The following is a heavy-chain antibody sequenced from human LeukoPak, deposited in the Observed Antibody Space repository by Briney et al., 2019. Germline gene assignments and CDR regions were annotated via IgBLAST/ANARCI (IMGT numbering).Heavy chain of an antibody. Sequence: ASVKVSCKASGYTFTSYGISWVRQAPGQGLEWMGWISAYNGNTNYAQKLQGRVTMTTDTSTSTAYMELRSLRPDDTAVYYCARVLSQRDDFWSGYYTDDAFDIWGQGTMVTVSS. J-gene: IGHJ3*02. V-gene: IGHV1-18*01. CDR3: ARVLSQRDDFWSGYYTDDAFDI. CDR1: GYTFTSYG. D-gene: IGHD3-3*01. CDR2: ISAYNGNT.